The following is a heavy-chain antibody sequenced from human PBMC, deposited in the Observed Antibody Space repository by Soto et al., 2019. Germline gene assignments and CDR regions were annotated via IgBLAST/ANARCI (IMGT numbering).Heavy chain of an antibody. Sequence: EVQLLESGGGLVQPGGSLRLSCAASGFTFSSYAMSWVRQAPGKGLEWVSAISGSGGSTYYADSVKGRFTISRDNSKNSMYLQMKRLSGQDAAVSYWAKCQRAHGDYVRPYCGIDVWGQGTPVTVSS. CDR3: AKCQRAHGDYVRPYCGIDV. CDR2: ISGSGGST. CDR1: GFTFSSYA. V-gene: IGHV3-23*01. J-gene: IGHJ6*02. D-gene: IGHD4-17*01.